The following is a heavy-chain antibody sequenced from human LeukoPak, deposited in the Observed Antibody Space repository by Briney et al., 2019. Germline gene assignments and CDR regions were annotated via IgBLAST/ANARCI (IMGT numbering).Heavy chain of an antibody. Sequence: QPGRSLRLSCAASGFTFSSYGMHWVRQAPGKGLEWVAIISYDGSNKYYADSVKGRFTISRDNSKDTLYLQMNSLRTEDTAVYYCAKDRYSTHNWFDPWGQGTLVTVSS. CDR3: AKDRYSTHNWFDP. D-gene: IGHD5-12*01. J-gene: IGHJ5*02. V-gene: IGHV3-30*18. CDR1: GFTFSSYG. CDR2: ISYDGSNK.